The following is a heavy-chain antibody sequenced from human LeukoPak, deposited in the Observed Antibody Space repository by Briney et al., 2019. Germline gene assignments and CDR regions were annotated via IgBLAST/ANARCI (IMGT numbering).Heavy chain of an antibody. CDR3: ATVTNRYYYYGMDV. CDR1: GGSISSGGYS. J-gene: IGHJ6*02. Sequence: SQTLSLTCAVSGGSISSGGYSWSWIRQPPGKGLEWIGYIYHSGSTYYNPSLKSRVTISVDRSKNQFSLKLSSVTAADTAVYYCATVTNRYYYYGMDVWGQGTTVTVSS. D-gene: IGHD4-17*01. V-gene: IGHV4-30-2*01. CDR2: IYHSGST.